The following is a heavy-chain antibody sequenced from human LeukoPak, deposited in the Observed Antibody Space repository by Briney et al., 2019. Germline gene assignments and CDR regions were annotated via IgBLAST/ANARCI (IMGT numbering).Heavy chain of an antibody. CDR1: GFTFSTYW. Sequence: GGSLRLSCAASGFTASGFTFSTYWMSWVRQAPGKGLEWVANIKQDGSDKYYVDSVRGRFTISRDNAKKSLYLQMNGLRAEDTAVYYCARGFYCGSGRWDYWGQGTLVTVSS. CDR3: ARGFYCGSGRWDY. D-gene: IGHD3-10*01. CDR2: IKQDGSDK. V-gene: IGHV3-7*05. J-gene: IGHJ4*02.